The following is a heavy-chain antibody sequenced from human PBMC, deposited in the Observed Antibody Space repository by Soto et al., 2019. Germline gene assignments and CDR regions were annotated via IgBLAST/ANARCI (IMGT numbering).Heavy chain of an antibody. J-gene: IGHJ6*02. CDR3: ARITPGNNLNDFPGLDV. D-gene: IGHD1-1*01. V-gene: IGHV3-30-3*01. Sequence: PGGALRLSCVVSGFNFGTYAIHWVRKAPGKVLQRVALIAYDGINTDYADSVKGRFTISRDNSQNSLHLQMNSLRPADTGVYFCARITPGNNLNDFPGLDVWGQGTSVTVSS. CDR1: GFNFGTYA. CDR2: IAYDGINT.